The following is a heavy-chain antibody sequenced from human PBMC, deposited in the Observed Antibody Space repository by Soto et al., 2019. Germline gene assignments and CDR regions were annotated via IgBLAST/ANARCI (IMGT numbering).Heavy chain of an antibody. CDR1: GYTFTGYY. J-gene: IGHJ6*02. V-gene: IGHV1-2*02. Sequence: QVQLVQSGAEVKKPGASVKVSCKASGYTFTGYYMHWVRQAPGQGLEWMGWINPNSGGTNYAQKFQGRVTMTRDTSISTAYMELNRLRSDDTAVYYCARVSYCTNGVCSHYYYYGMDVWGQGTTVTVSS. D-gene: IGHD2-8*01. CDR3: ARVSYCTNGVCSHYYYYGMDV. CDR2: INPNSGGT.